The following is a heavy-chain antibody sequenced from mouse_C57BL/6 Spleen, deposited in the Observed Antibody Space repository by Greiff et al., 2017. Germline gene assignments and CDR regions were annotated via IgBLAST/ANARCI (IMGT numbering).Heavy chain of an antibody. CDR1: GFTFSSYG. D-gene: IGHD1-1*01. Sequence: EVKLVESGGDLVKPGGSLKLSCAASGFTFSSYGMSWVRQTPDKRLEWVATISSGGSYTYYPDSVKGRFTISRDNAKNTLYLQMSSLKSEDTAMYYCARHGLRSFAYWGQGTLVTVSA. V-gene: IGHV5-6*01. CDR3: ARHGLRSFAY. CDR2: ISSGGSYT. J-gene: IGHJ3*01.